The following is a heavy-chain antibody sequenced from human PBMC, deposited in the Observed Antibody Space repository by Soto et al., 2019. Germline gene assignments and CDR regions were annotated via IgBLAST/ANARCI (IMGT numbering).Heavy chain of an antibody. CDR3: AREGYYSGSGTYSPPRYYGMDA. CDR2: ISDYNGNT. Sequence: QVQLVQSGAEVKKPGASVKVSCKASGYTFTNYGITWVRQAPGQGLEWMGWISDYNGNTFYGKKFQGRVTMTTDTSTRTASMELTSLRSDDTAVYYCAREGYYSGSGTYSPPRYYGMDAWGQGTTVTVSS. V-gene: IGHV1-18*01. CDR1: GYTFTNYG. J-gene: IGHJ6*02. D-gene: IGHD3-10*01.